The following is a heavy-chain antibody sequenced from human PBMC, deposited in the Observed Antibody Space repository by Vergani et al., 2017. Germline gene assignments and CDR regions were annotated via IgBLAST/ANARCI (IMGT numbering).Heavy chain of an antibody. V-gene: IGHV3-30*03. Sequence: QVQLVESGGGVVQPGRSLRLSCAASGFTFSSYGMHWVRQAPGKGLEWVAVMSYDGSNKYYADSVKGRFTIPRDNSKNTLYLQMNSLRAEDTAVYYCATTRGDSYGSDFDYWGQGTLVTVSS. CDR2: MSYDGSNK. CDR1: GFTFSSYG. CDR3: ATTRGDSYGSDFDY. J-gene: IGHJ4*02. D-gene: IGHD5-18*01.